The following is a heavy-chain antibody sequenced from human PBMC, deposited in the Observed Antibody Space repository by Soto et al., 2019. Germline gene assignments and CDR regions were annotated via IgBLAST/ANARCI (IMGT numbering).Heavy chain of an antibody. CDR2: ISGSGGST. CDR3: ARLEYSSSRGYFDY. D-gene: IGHD6-6*01. CDR1: GFTFSSYA. J-gene: IGHJ4*02. V-gene: IGHV3-23*01. Sequence: GGSLRLSCAASGFTFSSYAMSWVRQAPGKGPEWVSGISGSGGSTYYPDSVKGRFTISRDNSKNTLYVEMNSLRAEDTAVYYCARLEYSSSRGYFDYWGQGTLVTVSS.